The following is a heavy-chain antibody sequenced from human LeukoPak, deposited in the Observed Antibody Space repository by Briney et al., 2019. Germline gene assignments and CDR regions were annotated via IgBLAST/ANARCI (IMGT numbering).Heavy chain of an antibody. V-gene: IGHV3-23*01. CDR1: GFTFSNNA. J-gene: IGHJ4*02. D-gene: IGHD2-15*01. CDR3: AKVGYCTGSSCYNLEY. Sequence: GGSLRLSCAASGFTFSNNAMNWVRQAPGKGLEWVSGISRSGDNTYYADSVKGRFTISRDKSKNTLYLRMNSLRAEDTAVYFCAKVGYCTGSSCYNLEYWGQGTLVTVPS. CDR2: ISRSGDNT.